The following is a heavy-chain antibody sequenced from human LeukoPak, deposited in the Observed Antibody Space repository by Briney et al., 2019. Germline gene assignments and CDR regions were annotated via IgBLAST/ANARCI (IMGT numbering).Heavy chain of an antibody. J-gene: IGHJ4*02. D-gene: IGHD5-12*01. V-gene: IGHV3-48*03. CDR1: GFTFSSYE. Sequence: PGGSLRLSCGASGFTFSSYEMNWVRQAPGKGLEWVSYISSSGSTIYYADSVKGRFTISRDNAKNSLYLQMNSLRAEDTAVYYCARDQQESNSGYDRAFDYWGQGTLVTVSS. CDR2: ISSSGSTI. CDR3: ARDQQESNSGYDRAFDY.